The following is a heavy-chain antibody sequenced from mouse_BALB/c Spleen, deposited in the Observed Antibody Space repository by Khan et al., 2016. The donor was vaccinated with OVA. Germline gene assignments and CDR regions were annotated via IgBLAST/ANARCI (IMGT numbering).Heavy chain of an antibody. Sequence: EVELVESGGDIVKPGGSLKLSCAASGFTFSTYGMSWVRQTPDKSLEWVATVSTGGHYTYYTDTVKGRFTISRDNAKNTLYLQMSSLRSEDTAMFCCARLAYYYDSEGFAYWGQGTLVTVSA. CDR1: GFTFSTYG. CDR3: ARLAYYYDSEGFAY. D-gene: IGHD1-1*01. V-gene: IGHV5-6*01. CDR2: VSTGGHYT. J-gene: IGHJ3*01.